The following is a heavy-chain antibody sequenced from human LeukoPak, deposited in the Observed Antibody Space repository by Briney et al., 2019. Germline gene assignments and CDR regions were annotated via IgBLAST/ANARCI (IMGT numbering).Heavy chain of an antibody. D-gene: IGHD2-15*01. V-gene: IGHV4-59*01. J-gene: IGHJ4*02. Sequence: PPETLSLTCTVSGGSIRSYYWSWIRQPPGKGLEWIGYIYYSGSTNSNPSLKSRVTISVDTSKNQFSLKVSSVTAADTAVYYCARALTPGYCSGGTCSYFDYWGQGTLVTVSS. CDR1: GGSIRSYY. CDR2: IYYSGST. CDR3: ARALTPGYCSGGTCSYFDY.